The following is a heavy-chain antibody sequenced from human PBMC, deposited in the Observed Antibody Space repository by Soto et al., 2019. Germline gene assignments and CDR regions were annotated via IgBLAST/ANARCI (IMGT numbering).Heavy chain of an antibody. CDR2: INHSGST. Sequence: QVQLQQWGAGLLKPSETLSLTCAVYGGSFSGYYWSWIRQPPGKGLEWIGEINHSGSTNYNPSLKSRVTISVDTSKNQFSLKLSSVTAADTAVYYCARTMVRGVIRGGSFDYWGQGTLVTVSS. CDR3: ARTMVRGVIRGGSFDY. V-gene: IGHV4-34*01. J-gene: IGHJ4*02. D-gene: IGHD3-10*01. CDR1: GGSFSGYY.